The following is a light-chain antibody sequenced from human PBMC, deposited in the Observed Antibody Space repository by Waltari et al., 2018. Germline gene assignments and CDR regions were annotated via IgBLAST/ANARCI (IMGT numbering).Light chain of an antibody. CDR3: QQYGSSPTWT. CDR2: GSS. CDR1: QSVSSSY. J-gene: IGKJ1*01. Sequence: DIVLTQSPGTLSLSPGERATLSCRAIQSVSSSYLAWYQQEPGQAPRLTIYGSSSKATGIPDRFSGSGSRTDFTLNISSLEPEDFTVYYCQQYGSSPTWTFGQGTKVEIK. V-gene: IGKV3-20*01.